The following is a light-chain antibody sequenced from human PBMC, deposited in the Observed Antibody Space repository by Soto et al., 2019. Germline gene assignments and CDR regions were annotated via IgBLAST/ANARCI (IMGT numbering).Light chain of an antibody. CDR1: QSVSNNY. V-gene: IGKV3-20*01. CDR2: GAS. J-gene: IGKJ1*01. CDR3: QQYGSSGT. Sequence: DTELTQSPGTLTSSPGERATLSCRASQSVSNNYLAWYQQKPGQAPRLLIYGASNRATGIPDRYSGSGTGTDFTLTISRLEPEDFAVYYCQQYGSSGTFGQGTKVDI.